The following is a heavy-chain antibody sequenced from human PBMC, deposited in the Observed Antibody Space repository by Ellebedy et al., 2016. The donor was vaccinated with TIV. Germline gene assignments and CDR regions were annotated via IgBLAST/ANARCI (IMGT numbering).Heavy chain of an antibody. Sequence: PGGSLRLSCAASGFTFSSYAMSWVRQAPGKGLEWVSSISGSGGSTYYADSVKGRFTISRDNSKNTLYLQMNSLRAEDTAVYYCVRFADCGDNCPLDNWGQGTVVTVSS. CDR1: GFTFSSYA. CDR3: VRFADCGDNCPLDN. CDR2: ISGSGGST. J-gene: IGHJ4*02. V-gene: IGHV3-23*01. D-gene: IGHD2-21*01.